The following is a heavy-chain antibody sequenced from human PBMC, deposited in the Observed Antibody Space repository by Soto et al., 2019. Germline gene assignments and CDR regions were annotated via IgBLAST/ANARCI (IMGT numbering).Heavy chain of an antibody. CDR3: AKELVQMQTWRFSGVGDPFDV. Sequence: ASVMVSCSYSGYTFTGYDMPCVRQSPAQGQVGLGWINPASGDPKDAQNLQVSVTLTRDTPLSTAYMEVNNLKSEDSAIYYCAKELVQMQTWRFSGVGDPFDVWGQGTMVT. CDR2: INPASGDP. V-gene: IGHV1-2*04. CDR1: GYTFTGYD. D-gene: IGHD3-3*01. J-gene: IGHJ3*01.